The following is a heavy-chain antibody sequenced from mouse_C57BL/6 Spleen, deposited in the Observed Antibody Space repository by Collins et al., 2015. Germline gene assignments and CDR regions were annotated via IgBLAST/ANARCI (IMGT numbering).Heavy chain of an antibody. CDR1: GYTFTCYG. CDR3: ARSGGRGYFDV. D-gene: IGHD3-1*01. V-gene: IGHV1-81*01. CDR2: IYPRSGNT. Sequence: QVQLQQSGAELARPGASVKLSCKASGYTFTCYGISWVKQRTGQGLEWIGEIYPRSGNTYYNEKFKGKATLTADKSSSTAYMELRSLTSEDSAVYFCARSGGRGYFDVWGTGTTVTVSS. J-gene: IGHJ1*03.